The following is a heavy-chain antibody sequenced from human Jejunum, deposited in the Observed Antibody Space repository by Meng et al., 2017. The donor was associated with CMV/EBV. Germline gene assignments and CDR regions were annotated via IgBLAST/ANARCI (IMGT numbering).Heavy chain of an antibody. V-gene: IGHV3-74*01. Sequence: FTFSSHWMRWVRQGPGKGLVWVSGIGPGGSTTIYADSVKGRFTISRDNAKSTLYLQMNSLRAEDTSVYFCAGEHCGGGSCWTGFNIWGQGTTVTVSS. D-gene: IGHD2-15*01. CDR2: IGPGGSTT. J-gene: IGHJ3*02. CDR1: FTFSSHW. CDR3: AGEHCGGGSCWTGFNI.